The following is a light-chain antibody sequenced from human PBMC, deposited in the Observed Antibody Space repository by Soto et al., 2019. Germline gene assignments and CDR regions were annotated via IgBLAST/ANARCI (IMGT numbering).Light chain of an antibody. CDR2: GAS. CDR1: QSVSSDY. J-gene: IGKJ2*01. Sequence: EIVLTQSPGTLSLSPGDGATLSCRASQSVSSDYLAWYQQKPGQAPSLLIYGASHRATGIPHRFSGSGSGTDFTLTISRLEPEDFAVYYCQHYGRPPYTFGQGTKLDIK. V-gene: IGKV3-20*01. CDR3: QHYGRPPYT.